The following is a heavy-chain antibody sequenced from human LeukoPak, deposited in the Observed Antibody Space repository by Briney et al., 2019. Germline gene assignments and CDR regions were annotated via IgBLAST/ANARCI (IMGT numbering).Heavy chain of an antibody. CDR3: ARDPDLGYCSSTSCYS. J-gene: IGHJ4*02. Sequence: ASVKVSCKASGGTFSSYAISWVRQAPGQGLEWMGRIIPILGIANYAQKFQGRVTITAEKSTSTAYMELSSLRSEDTAVYYCARDPDLGYCSSTSCYSWGQGTLVTVSS. CDR1: GGTFSSYA. V-gene: IGHV1-69*04. CDR2: IIPILGIA. D-gene: IGHD2-2*02.